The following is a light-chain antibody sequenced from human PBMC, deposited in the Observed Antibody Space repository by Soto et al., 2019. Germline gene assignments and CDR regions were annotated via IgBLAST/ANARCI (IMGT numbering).Light chain of an antibody. CDR1: SIDVGGYNS. CDR2: DVT. Sequence: QSVLTQPASVSGSPGQSITISCTGTSIDVGGYNSVSWYQQYPGKAPKFMIYDVTNRPSGVSHRFSGSKSGNTASLTISGLQAEDEADYYCFSYSTSRAWVFGGGTKVTVL. J-gene: IGLJ3*02. CDR3: FSYSTSRAWV. V-gene: IGLV2-14*01.